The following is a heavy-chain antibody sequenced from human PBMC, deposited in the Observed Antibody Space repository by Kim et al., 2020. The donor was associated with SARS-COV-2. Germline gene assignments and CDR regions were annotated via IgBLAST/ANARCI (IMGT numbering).Heavy chain of an antibody. Sequence: SETLSLTCAVYGGSFSGYYWSWIRQPPGKGLEWIGEINHSGSTNYNPSLKSRVTISVDTSKNQFSLKLSSVTAADTAVYYCARTRRRSSWYPPDYWGQGTLVTVSS. CDR3: ARTRRRSSWYPPDY. CDR2: INHSGST. D-gene: IGHD6-13*01. V-gene: IGHV4-34*01. J-gene: IGHJ4*02. CDR1: GGSFSGYY.